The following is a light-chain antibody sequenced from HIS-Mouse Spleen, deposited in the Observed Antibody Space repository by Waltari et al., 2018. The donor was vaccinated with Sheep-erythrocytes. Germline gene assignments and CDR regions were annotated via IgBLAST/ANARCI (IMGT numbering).Light chain of an antibody. J-gene: IGKJ2*01. V-gene: IGKV2-30*02. CDR2: KVA. Sequence: DVVMTQSPLSLPVTLGQPASISCRSSQSLVHSDGNTYLNWFQQRAGQSPRRLIYKVANRDSGVQDRDSGSGSGTDFTLKIIRVEAEDCLVYYCMQGNFGQGTKLEIK. CDR1: QSLVHSDGNTY. CDR3: MQGN.